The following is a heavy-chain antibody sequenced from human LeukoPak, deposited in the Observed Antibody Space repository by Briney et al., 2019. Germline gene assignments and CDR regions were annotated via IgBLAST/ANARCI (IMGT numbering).Heavy chain of an antibody. CDR1: GFTFSSYG. CDR2: IRYDGSNK. V-gene: IGHV3-30*02. J-gene: IGHJ4*02. Sequence: GGSLRLSCAASGFTFSSYGMHWVRQAPGKGLEWVAFIRYDGSNKYYADSVKGRFTISRDNSKNTLYLQMNSLRAEDTAVYYCARDSSSGYIVVVTAMDYWGQGTLVTVSS. CDR3: ARDSSSGYIVVVTAMDY. D-gene: IGHD2-21*02.